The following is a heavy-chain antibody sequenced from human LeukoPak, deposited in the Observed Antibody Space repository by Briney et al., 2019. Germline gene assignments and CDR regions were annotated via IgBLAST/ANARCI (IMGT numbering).Heavy chain of an antibody. CDR3: AKGYYDYVWGSYYFDY. Sequence: GGSLRLSCAASGFTFNRYSMNWVRQAPGKGLEWVSAISGSGGSTYYADSVKGRFTISRDNSRDTLYLQMNSLRAEDTAVYYCAKGYYDYVWGSYYFDYWGQGTLVTVSS. CDR2: ISGSGGST. D-gene: IGHD3-16*01. J-gene: IGHJ4*02. V-gene: IGHV3-23*01. CDR1: GFTFNRYS.